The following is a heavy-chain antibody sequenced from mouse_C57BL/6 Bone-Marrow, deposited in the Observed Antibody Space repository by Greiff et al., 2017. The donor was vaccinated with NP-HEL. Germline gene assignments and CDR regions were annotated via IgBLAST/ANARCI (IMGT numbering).Heavy chain of an antibody. CDR3: ARWGYYDAMDY. CDR2: INPSSGYT. V-gene: IGHV1-4*01. D-gene: IGHD2-2*01. Sequence: VQLQQSGAELARPGASVKMSCKASGYTFTSYTMHWVKQRPGQGLEWIGYINPSSGYTKYNQKFKDKATLTADKSSSTAYMQLSSLTSEDSAVYYCARWGYYDAMDYWGQGTSVTVSS. J-gene: IGHJ4*01. CDR1: GYTFTSYT.